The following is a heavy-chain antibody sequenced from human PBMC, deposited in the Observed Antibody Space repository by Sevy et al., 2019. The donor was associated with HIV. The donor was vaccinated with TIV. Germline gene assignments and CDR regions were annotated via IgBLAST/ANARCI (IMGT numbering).Heavy chain of an antibody. J-gene: IGHJ6*02. CDR2: ISSSSSYI. Sequence: GGSLRLSCTASGFTFSSYSMNWVRQAPGKGLEWVSSISSSSSYIYYADSVKGRFTISRDNAKNSLYRQMKSLRDEDTAVYYCARPVVPDLGHYGIWTGYYNIYYYYGLDVWGQGTTVTVSS. V-gene: IGHV3-21*01. CDR3: ARPVVPDLGHYGIWTGYYNIYYYYGLDV. CDR1: GFTFSSYS. D-gene: IGHD3-9*01.